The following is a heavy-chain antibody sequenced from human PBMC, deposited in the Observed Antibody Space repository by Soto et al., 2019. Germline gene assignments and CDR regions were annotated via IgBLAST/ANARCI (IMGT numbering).Heavy chain of an antibody. V-gene: IGHV3-23*01. Sequence: GGSMRLSCAASGFTVSGSAMTWVLQDPGKGLEWVSAISGSGGGTYYADSVKGRFTISRDNSKNTLYLQMNSLRAEDTAVYYCAKDRRVTTRPFDYWGQGTLVTVSS. CDR1: GFTVSGSA. CDR2: ISGSGGGT. J-gene: IGHJ4*02. CDR3: AKDRRVTTRPFDY. D-gene: IGHD4-17*01.